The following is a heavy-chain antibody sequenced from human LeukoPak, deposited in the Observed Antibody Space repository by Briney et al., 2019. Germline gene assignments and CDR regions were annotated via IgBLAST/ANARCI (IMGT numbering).Heavy chain of an antibody. D-gene: IGHD3-16*01. J-gene: IGHJ6*02. CDR3: ARGGGLDV. CDR2: INHNGNVN. Sequence: GGSLRLSCAASGFTFSSYWMNWARQAPGKGLEWVASINHNGNVNYYVDSVKGRFTISRDNAKNSPYLQMSNLRAEDTAVYFCARGGGLDVWGQGTTVTVSS. V-gene: IGHV3-7*03. CDR1: GFTFSSYW.